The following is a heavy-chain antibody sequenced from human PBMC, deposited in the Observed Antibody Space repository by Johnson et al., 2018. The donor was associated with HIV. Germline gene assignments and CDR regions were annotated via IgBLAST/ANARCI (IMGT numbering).Heavy chain of an antibody. CDR3: AKDSTSFVVVPADAFDI. CDR2: IRYDGSNK. V-gene: IGHV3-30*02. Sequence: QVLLVESGGDVVQPGRSLRLSCTASGFTFSSYALHWVRQAPGKGLEWVTYIRYDGSNKYYADSVKGRFTISRDNSKSTMYLQMNTLRAEDTAVYYCAKDSTSFVVVPADAFDIWGQGTMVTVSS. D-gene: IGHD2-2*01. CDR1: GFTFSSYA. J-gene: IGHJ3*02.